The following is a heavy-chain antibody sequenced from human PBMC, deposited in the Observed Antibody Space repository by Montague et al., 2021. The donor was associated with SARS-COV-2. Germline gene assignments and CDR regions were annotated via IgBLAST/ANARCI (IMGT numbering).Heavy chain of an antibody. D-gene: IGHD4-23*01. Sequence: SETLSLTCTVSGDSVSSGTYYWSWIRQPPGKGLEWIAEINHSGTTNYNFNPSLRSRVTISVDTSKSQFSLKLSSVTAADTGVYYCARWDPQTLTLIGLRGKSASDYWGQGTLVTVSS. CDR2: INHSGTT. J-gene: IGHJ4*02. V-gene: IGHV4-61*01. CDR1: GDSVSSGTYY. CDR3: ARWDPQTLTLIGLRGKSASDY.